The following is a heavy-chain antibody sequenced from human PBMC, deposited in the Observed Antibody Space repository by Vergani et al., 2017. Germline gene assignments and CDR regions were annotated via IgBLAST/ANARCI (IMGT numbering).Heavy chain of an antibody. D-gene: IGHD1-7*01. CDR3: AKDISHWNYAGGRYFDY. V-gene: IGHV3-9*01. CDR1: GFTFDDYA. Sequence: EVQLVESGGGLVQPGRSLRLSCAASGFTFDDYAMHWVRPAPGKGLEGVSGISWNSGTIGYADSVKGRFNISRDNAKNSLYLQMNSLRAEDTAVYYCAKDISHWNYAGGRYFDYWGQGTLVTVSS. CDR2: ISWNSGTI. J-gene: IGHJ4*02.